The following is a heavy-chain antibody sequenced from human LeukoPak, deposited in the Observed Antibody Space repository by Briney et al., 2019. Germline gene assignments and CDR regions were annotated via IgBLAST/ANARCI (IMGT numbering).Heavy chain of an antibody. CDR1: GGSISSSSYY. V-gene: IGHV4-39*02. Sequence: PSETLSLTCTVSGGSISSSSYYWGWVRQPPGKGLEWIGSIYYSGSTYYNPSLKSRVSISVDTSKNQFSLKLSSVTAADTVVYYCARELLCSGGSCYFDYWGQGTLVTVSS. J-gene: IGHJ4*02. CDR3: ARELLCSGGSCYFDY. CDR2: IYYSGST. D-gene: IGHD2-15*01.